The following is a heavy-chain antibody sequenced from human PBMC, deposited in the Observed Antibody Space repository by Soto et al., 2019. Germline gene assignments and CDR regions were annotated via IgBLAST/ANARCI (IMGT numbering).Heavy chain of an antibody. J-gene: IGHJ4*02. CDR3: ARDITYYYDSSGYWTPGY. CDR1: GYTFTSYG. V-gene: IGHV1-18*01. Sequence: GASVKVSCKASGYTFTSYGISWVRQAPGQGLEWMGWISAYNGNTNYAQKLQGRVTMTTDTSTSTAYMELRSLRSDDTAVYYCARDITYYYDSSGYWTPGYGGQGPRVPVSP. D-gene: IGHD3-22*01. CDR2: ISAYNGNT.